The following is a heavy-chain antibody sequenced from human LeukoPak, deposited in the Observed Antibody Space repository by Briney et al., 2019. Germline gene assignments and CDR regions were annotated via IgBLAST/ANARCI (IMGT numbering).Heavy chain of an antibody. D-gene: IGHD6-13*01. V-gene: IGHV3-13*01. CDR1: GFTFSNYD. CDR2: ISHVGDT. CDR3: ARVRYVSSWSFDY. J-gene: IGHJ4*02. Sequence: GGSLRLSCAASGFTFSNYDMHWVRQATGKGLEWVSGISHVGDTYYSGSVKGRFTISRENAKNSLYLQMNSLRAGDTAVYYCARVRYVSSWSFDYWGQGTLVTVSS.